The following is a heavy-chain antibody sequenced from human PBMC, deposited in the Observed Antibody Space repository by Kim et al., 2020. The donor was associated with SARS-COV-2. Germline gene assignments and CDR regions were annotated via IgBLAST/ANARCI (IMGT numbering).Heavy chain of an antibody. D-gene: IGHD3-16*01. V-gene: IGHV3-30*04. CDR2: ISYDGSNK. CDR1: GFTFSSYA. J-gene: IGHJ4*02. Sequence: GGSLRLSCAASGFTFSSYAMHWVRQAPGKGLEWVAVISYDGSNKYYADSVKGRFTISRDNSKNTLYLQMNSLRAEDTAVYYCARDWLQYSGGGVIFSYYFDDWGEGTLRTVSS. CDR3: ARDWLQYSGGGVIFSYYFDD.